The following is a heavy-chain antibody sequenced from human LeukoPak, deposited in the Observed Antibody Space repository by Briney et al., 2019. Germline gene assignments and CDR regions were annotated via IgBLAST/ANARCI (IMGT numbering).Heavy chain of an antibody. Sequence: GRPLRLSCAASGFAFSTYNMHWVRQAPGKGLEWVAVISYDGRNENHADSVKGRFTISRDNSKNALYLQMNSLRAEDTAVYYCAKGGIVGATVFDYWGQGTLVTVSS. CDR1: GFAFSTYN. CDR2: ISYDGRNE. J-gene: IGHJ4*02. V-gene: IGHV3-30*04. D-gene: IGHD1-26*01. CDR3: AKGGIVGATVFDY.